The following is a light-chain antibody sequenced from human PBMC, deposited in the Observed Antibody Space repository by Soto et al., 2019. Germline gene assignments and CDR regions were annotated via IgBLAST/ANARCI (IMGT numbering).Light chain of an antibody. CDR3: QQYNNWPRAT. V-gene: IGKV2-28*01. CDR2: LGS. CDR1: QSLLHSNGYNY. Sequence: DIVMTQSPLSLPVTPGEPASISCRSSQSLLHSNGYNYLDWYLQKPGQSPQLLIYLGSNRATGFPARFSGSGSGTEFNLTISSLQSEDFGVYYCQQYNNWPRATFGGGTKVDIK. J-gene: IGKJ4*01.